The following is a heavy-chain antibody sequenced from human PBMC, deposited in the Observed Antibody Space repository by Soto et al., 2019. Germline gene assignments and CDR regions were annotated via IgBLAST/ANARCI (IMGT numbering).Heavy chain of an antibody. CDR2: ISPKSGGT. J-gene: IGHJ4*02. CDR1: GYMFTYYY. D-gene: IGHD1-7*01. V-gene: IGHV1-2*02. CDR3: GRGRSGELVVFY. Sequence: QVQLVQSGAEVEKPGASVKVSCKASGYMFTYYYIHWVRQGPGQGLEWVGEISPKSGGTRYAQKFQGRVTMTKDTSITTVYMELSNLSPDDTAVYYCGRGRSGELVVFYWGQGTLVTVHS.